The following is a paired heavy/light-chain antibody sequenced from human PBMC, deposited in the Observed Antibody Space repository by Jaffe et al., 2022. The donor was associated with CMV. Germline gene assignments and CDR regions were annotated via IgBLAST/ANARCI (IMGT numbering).Light chain of an antibody. J-gene: IGLJ3*02. CDR1: SNDVGVYNY. Sequence: QSALTQPPAASGAPGQSVTISCTGTSNDVGVYNYVSWYQQHPGKAPKLMIYEVNKRPSGVPDRFSASKSGNTASLTVSGLQADDEADYFCGSYAGINNWVFGGGTKLTVL. CDR2: EVN. V-gene: IGLV2-8*01. CDR3: GSYAGINNWV.
Heavy chain of an antibody. CDR2: IYYSGGT. CDR3: ATLPKRYSGYDGFDY. J-gene: IGHJ4*02. D-gene: IGHD5-12*01. Sequence: QLQLQESGPGLVKPSETLSLTCTVSGGSISNNNYLWVWIRQPPGKGLEWIGRIYYSGGTYYNPSLKSRVTISVDTSKNQFSVKLSSVTAADTAVYYCATLPKRYSGYDGFDYWGQGTLVTVSP. V-gene: IGHV4-39*01. CDR1: GGSISNNNYL.